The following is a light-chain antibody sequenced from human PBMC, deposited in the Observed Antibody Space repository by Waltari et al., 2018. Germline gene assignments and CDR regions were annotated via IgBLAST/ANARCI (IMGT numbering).Light chain of an antibody. J-gene: IGLJ6*01. CDR2: SNN. CDR3: AAWDDSLKGV. V-gene: IGLV1-44*01. Sequence: QSVLTQPPSASGTPGQRVTISCSGSSSNNGSNTVNWYQQLPGTAPKLLIYSNNQRPSGVPDRFSGSKSGTSASLAISGLQSEDEADYYCAAWDDSLKGVFGSGTKVTVL. CDR1: SSNNGSNT.